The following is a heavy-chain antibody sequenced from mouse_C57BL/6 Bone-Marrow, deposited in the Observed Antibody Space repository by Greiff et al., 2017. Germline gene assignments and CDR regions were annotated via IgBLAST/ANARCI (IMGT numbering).Heavy chain of an antibody. CDR2: ISNGGGST. CDR3: ARQDEGRFAY. V-gene: IGHV5-12*01. J-gene: IGHJ3*01. CDR1: GFTFSDYY. Sequence: EVKVVESGGGLVQPGGSLKLSCAASGFTFSDYYMYWVRQTPEKRLEWVAYISNGGGSTYYPDTVKGRFTISRDNAKNTLYLQMSRLKSEDTAMYDCARQDEGRFAYWGQGTLVTVSA.